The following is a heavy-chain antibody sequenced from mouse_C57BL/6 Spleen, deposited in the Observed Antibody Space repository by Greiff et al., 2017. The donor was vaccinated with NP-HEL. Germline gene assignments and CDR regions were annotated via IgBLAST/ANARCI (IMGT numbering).Heavy chain of an antibody. CDR2: IYPGDGDT. J-gene: IGHJ3*01. V-gene: IGHV1-80*01. D-gene: IGHD2-5*01. CDR3: ARGGSNHAFAY. Sequence: VKLQESGAELVKPGASVKISCKASGYAFSSYWMNWVKQRPGKGLEWIGQIYPGDGDTNYNGKFKGKATLTADKSSSTAYMQLSSLTSEDSAVYFCARGGSNHAFAYWGQGTLVTVSA. CDR1: GYAFSSYW.